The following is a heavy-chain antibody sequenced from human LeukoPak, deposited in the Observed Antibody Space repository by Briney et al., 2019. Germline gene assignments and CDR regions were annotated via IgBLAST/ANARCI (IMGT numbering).Heavy chain of an antibody. D-gene: IGHD5-18*01. J-gene: IGHJ6*03. CDR1: GGSFSGYY. CDR3: ARSYGPRRYYYYYMDV. CDR2: INHSGST. Sequence: SETLSLTCAVYGGSFSGYYWSWIRQPPGKGLEWIGEINHSGSTNYNPSLKSRVTISVDTSKNQFSLKLSSVTAADTAVYYCARSYGPRRYYYYYMDVWGKGTTVTVSS. V-gene: IGHV4-34*01.